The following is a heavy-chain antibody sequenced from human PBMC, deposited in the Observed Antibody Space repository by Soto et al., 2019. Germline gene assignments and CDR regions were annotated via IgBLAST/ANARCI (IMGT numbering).Heavy chain of an antibody. Sequence: QVQLVESGGGVVQPGRSLRLSCAASGFTFSSYGMHWVRQAPGKGLEWVAVIWYDGSNKYYADSVKGRFTISRDNSKNTLYLQMNSLRAEDTAVYYCARDPGDSPWFDYWGQGTLVTVSS. CDR3: ARDPGDSPWFDY. CDR1: GFTFSSYG. CDR2: IWYDGSNK. J-gene: IGHJ4*02. D-gene: IGHD3-10*01. V-gene: IGHV3-33*01.